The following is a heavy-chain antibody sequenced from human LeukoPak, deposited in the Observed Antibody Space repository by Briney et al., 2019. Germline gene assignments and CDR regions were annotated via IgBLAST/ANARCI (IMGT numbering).Heavy chain of an antibody. CDR2: ISGSGDST. J-gene: IGHJ4*02. CDR3: ARSARLMKGVVEVTALDD. V-gene: IGHV3-23*01. CDR1: GFTFSSYA. Sequence: PGGSLRLSCAASGFTFSSYAMSWVRQAPGKGLEWVSAISGSGDSTYYADSVKGRFTISRDNSKNTLYLQMNSLRADDTAVYYCARSARLMKGVVEVTALDDWGQGTLVTVSS. D-gene: IGHD3-3*01.